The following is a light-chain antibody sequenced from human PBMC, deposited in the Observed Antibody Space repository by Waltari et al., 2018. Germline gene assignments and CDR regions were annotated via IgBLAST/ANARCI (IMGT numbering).Light chain of an antibody. V-gene: IGLV2-11*01. CDR3: CSYAGSYNLV. Sequence: QSALTQPRSVSGSPGQSVTISCTGTSSDVGGYNYVSWYQQHPGKAPKFMIYDVSERPSGVPVRFAGSKCGNTASLAISGLQAEDEADYYCCSYAGSYNLVFGGGTKLTVL. CDR2: DVS. J-gene: IGLJ2*01. CDR1: SSDVGGYNY.